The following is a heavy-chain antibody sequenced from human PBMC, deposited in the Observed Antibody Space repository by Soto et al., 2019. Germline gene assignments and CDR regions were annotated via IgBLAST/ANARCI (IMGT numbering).Heavy chain of an antibody. J-gene: IGHJ6*03. CDR1: GGSISSYY. Sequence: SETLSLTCTVSGGSISSYYWSWIRQPPGKGLEWIGYIYHSGSTNYNPSLKSRVTISVDTSKNQFSLKLSSVTAADTAVYYCARGAAMITFGGVIVPEYYYYYMDVWGKGTTVTVS. CDR2: IYHSGST. V-gene: IGHV4-59*01. CDR3: ARGAAMITFGGVIVPEYYYYYMDV. D-gene: IGHD3-16*02.